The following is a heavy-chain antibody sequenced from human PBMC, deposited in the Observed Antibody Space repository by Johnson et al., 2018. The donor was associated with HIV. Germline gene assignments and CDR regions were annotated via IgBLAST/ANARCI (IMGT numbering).Heavy chain of an antibody. CDR2: ISGSGGST. D-gene: IGHD4-23*01. CDR3: AKVGATVMTPRGEAFDI. Sequence: MLLVESGGGLVKPGGSLRLSCAASGFTFSNAWMSWVRQAPGKGLEWVSAISGSGGSTYYAASVKGRSTISRDNSKITLYLKMNSLRAEDTALYYCAKVGATVMTPRGEAFDIWGKGTMVTVSS. CDR1: GFTFSNAW. V-gene: IGHV3-23*04. J-gene: IGHJ3*02.